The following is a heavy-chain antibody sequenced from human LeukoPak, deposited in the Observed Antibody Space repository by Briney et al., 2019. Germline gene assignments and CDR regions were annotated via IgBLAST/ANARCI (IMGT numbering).Heavy chain of an antibody. CDR1: GFTFSSYG. CDR3: AKSDYYDSSGYYYDPNDAFDI. Sequence: GGSLRLSCASSGFTFSSYGMHWVRQAPGKGLEWVAVISYDESNKYYADSVKGRFTISRDNSKDTLYLQMNSLRAEDTAVYYCAKSDYYDSSGYYYDPNDAFDIWGQGTMVTVSS. J-gene: IGHJ3*02. V-gene: IGHV3-30*18. D-gene: IGHD3-22*01. CDR2: ISYDESNK.